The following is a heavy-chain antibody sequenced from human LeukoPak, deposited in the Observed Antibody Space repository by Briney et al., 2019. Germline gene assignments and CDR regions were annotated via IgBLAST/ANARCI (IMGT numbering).Heavy chain of an antibody. CDR2: ISGSRGYT. CDR1: GFTFSSYG. J-gene: IGHJ5*02. D-gene: IGHD6-6*01. CDR3: AKDVLTVARRGFDP. Sequence: GGSLRLSCAASGFTFSSYGMHWVRQAPGQGLEWISSISGSRGYTYYADSLKGRFTISRDNAKNSLSLQMNSLRVEDTAIYFCAKDVLTVARRGFDPWGPGTLVTVSS. V-gene: IGHV3-21*01.